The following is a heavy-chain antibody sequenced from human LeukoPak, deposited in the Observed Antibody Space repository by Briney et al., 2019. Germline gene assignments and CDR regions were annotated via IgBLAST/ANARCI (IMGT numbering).Heavy chain of an antibody. D-gene: IGHD3-9*01. J-gene: IGHJ3*02. CDR3: ARDRSDILTGYNVAFDI. V-gene: IGHV3-7*01. CDR1: GFTFSTYW. CDR2: IKLDGSEK. Sequence: PGGSLRLSCAASGFTFSTYWMSWVRQAPGKGLEWVATIKLDGSEKYYVDSVKGRFTISRDNAKNSLYLQMNSLRAEDTAVYYCARDRSDILTGYNVAFDIWGQGTMVTVSS.